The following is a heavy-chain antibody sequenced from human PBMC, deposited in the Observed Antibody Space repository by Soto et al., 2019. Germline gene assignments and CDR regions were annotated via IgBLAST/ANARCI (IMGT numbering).Heavy chain of an antibody. CDR1: GFTFTSSA. V-gene: IGHV1-58*01. Sequence: SVKVSCKASGFTFTSSAVQWVRQARGQRLEWVGWIVVGSGNTNYAQKFQERVTITRDMSTSTAYMELSSLRSEDTAVYYCAAAGYYDSSGYYYEADYYYGMDVWGQGTTVTVSS. CDR2: IVVGSGNT. CDR3: AAAGYYDSSGYYYEADYYYGMDV. J-gene: IGHJ6*02. D-gene: IGHD3-22*01.